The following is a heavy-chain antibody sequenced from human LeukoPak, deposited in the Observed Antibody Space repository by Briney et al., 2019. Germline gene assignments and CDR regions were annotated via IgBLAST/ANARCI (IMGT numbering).Heavy chain of an antibody. J-gene: IGHJ4*02. CDR2: IKQDGSER. CDR3: ARHGCGGDCYFKY. CDR1: GFTFSSYW. D-gene: IGHD2-21*02. Sequence: PGGSLRLSCAASGFTFSSYWMSWVRQAPGKGLEWVANIKQDGSERYYVDSVKGRFTISRDNAKNSLYLQMNSLRAEDTAVYYCARHGCGGDCYFKYWGQGTLVTVSS. V-gene: IGHV3-7*01.